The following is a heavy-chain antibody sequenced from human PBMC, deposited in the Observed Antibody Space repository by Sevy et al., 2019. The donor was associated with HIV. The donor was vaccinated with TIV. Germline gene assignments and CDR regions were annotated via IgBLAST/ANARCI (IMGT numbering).Heavy chain of an antibody. J-gene: IGHJ6*03. CDR1: GFTFSSYS. CDR3: ARETYHCSGGSCYPISYYYYMDV. Sequence: GGSLRLSCAASGFTFSSYSMNWVRQAPGKGLEWVSSISSSSSYIYYADSVKGRFTISRDNAKNSLYLQMNSLRAEDTAVYYWARETYHCSGGSCYPISYYYYMDVWGKGTTVTVSS. CDR2: ISSSSSYI. D-gene: IGHD2-15*01. V-gene: IGHV3-21*01.